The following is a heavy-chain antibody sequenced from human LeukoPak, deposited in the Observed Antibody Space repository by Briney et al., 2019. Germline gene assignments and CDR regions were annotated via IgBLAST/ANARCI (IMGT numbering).Heavy chain of an antibody. J-gene: IGHJ5*02. D-gene: IGHD3-10*01. CDR1: GGSISSGGYS. Sequence: SETLSLTCAVSGGSISSGGYSWSWIRQPPGQGLEWIGYIYHSGSTYYNPSLKSRVTISVDRSKNQFSLKLSSVTAADTAVYYCARSGYGSGSYSNWFDPWGQGTLVTVSS. V-gene: IGHV4-30-2*01. CDR3: ARSGYGSGSYSNWFDP. CDR2: IYHSGST.